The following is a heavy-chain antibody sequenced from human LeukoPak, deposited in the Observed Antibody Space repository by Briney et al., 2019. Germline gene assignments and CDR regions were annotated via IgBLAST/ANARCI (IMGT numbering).Heavy chain of an antibody. D-gene: IGHD3-16*02. CDR2: IIPIFGTA. J-gene: IGHJ4*02. Sequence: SVKVSCKASGGTFSSYAISWVRQAPGQGLGWMGGIIPIFGTANYAQKFQGRVTITADESTSTAYMELSSLRSEDTAVYYCARGGPGYDYVWGSYRCDYWGQGTLVTVSS. CDR3: ARGGPGYDYVWGSYRCDY. V-gene: IGHV1-69*13. CDR1: GGTFSSYA.